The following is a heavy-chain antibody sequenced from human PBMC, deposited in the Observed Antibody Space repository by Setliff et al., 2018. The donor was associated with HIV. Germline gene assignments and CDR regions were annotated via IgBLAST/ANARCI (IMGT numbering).Heavy chain of an antibody. CDR1: GDSISSSSYY. CDR3: ASLPPLYDSSGYYFDY. V-gene: IGHV4-39*01. CDR2: IYYSGST. J-gene: IGHJ4*02. D-gene: IGHD3-22*01. Sequence: SETLSLTCSVSGDSISSSSYYWGWIRQPPGEGLEWIGSIYYSGSTYYNPSLNSRVTISVDASKNQFSLKLSSVTAADTAVYYCASLPPLYDSSGYYFDYWGQGTLVTVSS.